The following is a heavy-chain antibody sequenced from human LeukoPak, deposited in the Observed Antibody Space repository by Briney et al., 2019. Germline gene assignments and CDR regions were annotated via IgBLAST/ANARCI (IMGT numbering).Heavy chain of an antibody. CDR1: GFTFSSYA. CDR3: ARVAYSYGYFDY. D-gene: IGHD5-18*01. CDR2: ISYDGSNK. Sequence: GGSLRLSCAASGFTFSSYAMHWVRQAPGKGLEWVAVISYDGSNKYYADSVKGRFTISRDNSKNTLYLQMNSLRAEDTAVYYCARVAYSYGYFDYWGQGTLVTVPS. J-gene: IGHJ4*02. V-gene: IGHV3-30-3*01.